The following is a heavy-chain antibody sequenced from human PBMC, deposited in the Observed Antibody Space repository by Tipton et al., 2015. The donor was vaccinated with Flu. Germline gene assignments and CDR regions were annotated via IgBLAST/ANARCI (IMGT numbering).Heavy chain of an antibody. V-gene: IGHV3-30*03. CDR3: ARVFQSYYFDC. CDR2: ISYDGSEK. J-gene: IGHJ4*02. Sequence: QLVQSGGGLVKPGGSLRLSCAASGFTFSSYGMHWVRQAPGKGLEWVAFISYDGSEKSYADSLKGRFTISRDKSKNTLYLQMNSLRAEDTAVYYCARVFQSYYFDCWGRGTLVTVSS. CDR1: GFTFSSYG. D-gene: IGHD3-10*01.